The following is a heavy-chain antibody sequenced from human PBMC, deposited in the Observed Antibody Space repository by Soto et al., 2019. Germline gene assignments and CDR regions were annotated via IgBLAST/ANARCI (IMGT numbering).Heavy chain of an antibody. CDR1: GGSISSSSYY. V-gene: IGHV4-39*01. CDR2: IYYSGST. D-gene: IGHD3-3*01. Sequence: SETLSLTCTVSGGSISSSSYYWGWIRQPPGKGLEWIGSIYYSGSTYYNPSLKSRVTISVDTSKNQFSLKLSSVTAADTAVYYCARHTKIRREHPALSLFWSGYYPHFDYWGQGTLVTVSS. J-gene: IGHJ4*02. CDR3: ARHTKIRREHPALSLFWSGYYPHFDY.